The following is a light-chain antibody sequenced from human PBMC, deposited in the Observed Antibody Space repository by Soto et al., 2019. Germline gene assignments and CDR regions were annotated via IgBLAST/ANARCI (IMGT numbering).Light chain of an antibody. CDR3: QQYGSSVLT. V-gene: IGKV3-20*01. CDR1: QSVSSSY. Sequence: EIVLTQSPGTLSLSPGERATLSCRASQSVSSSYLAWYQQKPGQAPRLLIYGASSRATGIPDRFSGSGSGTDFTLTISRLEPEDFAAYYCQQYGSSVLTFGGGTKVEIK. CDR2: GAS. J-gene: IGKJ4*01.